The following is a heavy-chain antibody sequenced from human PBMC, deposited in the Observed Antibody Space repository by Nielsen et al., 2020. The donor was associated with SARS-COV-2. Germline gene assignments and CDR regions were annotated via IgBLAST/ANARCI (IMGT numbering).Heavy chain of an antibody. J-gene: IGHJ4*02. CDR2: ISGDGDNT. D-gene: IGHD6-19*01. V-gene: IGHV3-43*02. CDR3: AKDMSSSGWGDYIDY. Sequence: GESLKISCAASGFTFDDYAMYWVRQAPGKGLEWVSLISGDGDNTYYADSVKGRFTISRDNSKNSLYLQMNSLRTEDTALYYCAKDMSSSGWGDYIDYWGQGTLVTVSS. CDR1: GFTFDDYA.